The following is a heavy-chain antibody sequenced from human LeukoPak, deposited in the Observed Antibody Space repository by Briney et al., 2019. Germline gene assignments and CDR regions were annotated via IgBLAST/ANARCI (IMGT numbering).Heavy chain of an antibody. J-gene: IGHJ5*02. CDR3: VRHERHWFDH. D-gene: IGHD5-24*01. V-gene: IGHV4-59*08. CDR1: GGSISSYY. CDR2: IHYSGST. Sequence: PSETLSLTCTVSGGSISSYYWSWIRQPPGKGLEWIGYIHYSGSTNYKSSLKSRVTISVDTSKNQFSLKLSSVTAADTAVYYCVRHERHWFDHWGQGTLVTVSS.